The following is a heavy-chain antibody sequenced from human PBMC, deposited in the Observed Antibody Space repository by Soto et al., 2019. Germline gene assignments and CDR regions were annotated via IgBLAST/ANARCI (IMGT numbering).Heavy chain of an antibody. Sequence: GGSLRLSCAASGFTFSSYAMSWVRQAPGKGLEWVSAISGSGGSTYYADSVKGRFTISRDNSKNTLYLQMNSLRAEDTAVYYCAKASITMVRGVITPPDPWGQGTLVTVS. CDR1: GFTFSSYA. CDR2: ISGSGGST. V-gene: IGHV3-23*01. J-gene: IGHJ5*02. CDR3: AKASITMVRGVITPPDP. D-gene: IGHD3-10*01.